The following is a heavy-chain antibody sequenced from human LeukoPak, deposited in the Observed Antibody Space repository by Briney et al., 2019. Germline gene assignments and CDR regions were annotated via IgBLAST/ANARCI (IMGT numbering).Heavy chain of an antibody. V-gene: IGHV4-59*01. CDR1: GGSISTYY. Sequence: PSETLSLTCTVSGGSISTYYWSWIRQPPGKGLEWIAYIDYRGSTTYNPSLRSRVTISVDTSRNQFSLKLSSVTAADTAVYYCARSRSGYSYDHAAFVIWGQGTMVTVSS. CDR3: ARSRSGYSYDHAAFVI. D-gene: IGHD5-18*01. CDR2: IDYRGST. J-gene: IGHJ3*02.